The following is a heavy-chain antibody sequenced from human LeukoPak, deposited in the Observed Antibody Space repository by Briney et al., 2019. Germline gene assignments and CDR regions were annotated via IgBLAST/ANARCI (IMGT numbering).Heavy chain of an antibody. D-gene: IGHD3-10*01. Sequence: APVKVSCKASGYTFTSYGISWVRQAPGQGLEWMGWISAYNGNTNYAQKLQGRVTMTTDTSTSTACMELRSLRSDDTAVYYCARDRPSRSYYGSGSYYNDLDYWGQGTLVTVSS. CDR2: ISAYNGNT. V-gene: IGHV1-18*01. CDR3: ARDRPSRSYYGSGSYYNDLDY. CDR1: GYTFTSYG. J-gene: IGHJ4*02.